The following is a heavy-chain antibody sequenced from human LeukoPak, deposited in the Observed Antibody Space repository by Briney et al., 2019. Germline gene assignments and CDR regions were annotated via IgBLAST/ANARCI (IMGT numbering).Heavy chain of an antibody. CDR1: GFTFSSYA. V-gene: IGHV3-30-3*01. CDR3: AREAGYSYGYFDY. D-gene: IGHD5-18*01. J-gene: IGHJ4*02. Sequence: PGGSLRLSCAASGFTFSSYAMSWVRQAPGKGLEWVAVISYDGSNKYYADSVKGRFTISRDNSKNTLYLQMNSLRAEDTAVYYCAREAGYSYGYFDYWGQGTLVTVSS. CDR2: ISYDGSNK.